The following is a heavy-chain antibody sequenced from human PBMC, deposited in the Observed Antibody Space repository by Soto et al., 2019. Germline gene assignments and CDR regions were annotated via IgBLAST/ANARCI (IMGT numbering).Heavy chain of an antibody. CDR2: IIPIFGTA. V-gene: IGHV1-69*01. CDR3: ARDSGGTTVAFGMDV. CDR1: GGTFSSYS. J-gene: IGHJ6*02. Sequence: QVQLVQSGAEVKKPGSSVKVSCKASGGTFSSYSISWVRQAPGQGLAWMGGIIPIFGTANYAQKFQGRVTITADESTSTAYMELSSLRSEDTAVYYCARDSGGTTVAFGMDVWGQGTKVTVSS. D-gene: IGHD4-17*01.